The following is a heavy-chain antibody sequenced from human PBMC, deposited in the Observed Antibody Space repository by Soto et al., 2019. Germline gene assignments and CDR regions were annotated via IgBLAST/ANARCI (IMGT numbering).Heavy chain of an antibody. J-gene: IGHJ6*02. Sequence: QVQLVQSGAEVKKPGSSVKVSCKASGGTFSSYAISWVRQAPGQGLEWMGGIIPIFGTANYAQKFLGRVTITADESTSTAYMELSSLRSEDTAVYYCARDRGMVRGVIGYYYGMDVWGQGTTVTVSS. V-gene: IGHV1-69*12. CDR3: ARDRGMVRGVIGYYYGMDV. D-gene: IGHD3-10*01. CDR1: GGTFSSYA. CDR2: IIPIFGTA.